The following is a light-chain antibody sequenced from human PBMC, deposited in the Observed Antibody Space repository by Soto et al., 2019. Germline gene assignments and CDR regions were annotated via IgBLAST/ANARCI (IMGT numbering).Light chain of an antibody. CDR3: QQSYSTPRT. J-gene: IGKJ1*01. V-gene: IGKV3-15*01. CDR1: QYIGSA. Sequence: ELVLSKSPATLSVSPGDRASLSCRASQYIGSAVAWYHQRSGQAPRLLIFDASIRVPTTPARFSGSGSGTDFTLTISSLQPEDFATYYCQQSYSTPRTFGQGTKVDIK. CDR2: DAS.